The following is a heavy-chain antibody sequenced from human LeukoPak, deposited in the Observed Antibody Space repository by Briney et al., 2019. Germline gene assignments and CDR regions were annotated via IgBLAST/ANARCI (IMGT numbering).Heavy chain of an antibody. Sequence: GGSLRLSCAASGFTFGNYAMNWVRQAPGKGLEWVSGISSSGSSTYYADSVKGRFTISRDNSKNTLYLQMNSLRADDTAVYYCAKGGYSSSSPFDYWGQGTLVTVSS. CDR2: ISSSGSST. D-gene: IGHD6-13*01. CDR1: GFTFGNYA. V-gene: IGHV3-23*01. CDR3: AKGGYSSSSPFDY. J-gene: IGHJ4*02.